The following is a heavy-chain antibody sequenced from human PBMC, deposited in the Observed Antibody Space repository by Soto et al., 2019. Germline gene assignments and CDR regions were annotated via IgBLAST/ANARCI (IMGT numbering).Heavy chain of an antibody. V-gene: IGHV3-33*01. Sequence: QVQLVESGGGVVQPGRSLRLSCAASGFTFSSYGMHWVRQAPGKGLEWVAAIWYDGSNKYYADSVKGRFTISRDNSKNTLYLQMNSLRAEDTAVYYCARDGGGPRRKAFDIWGQGTMVTVSS. J-gene: IGHJ3*02. CDR3: ARDGGGPRRKAFDI. CDR1: GFTFSSYG. D-gene: IGHD3-16*01. CDR2: IWYDGSNK.